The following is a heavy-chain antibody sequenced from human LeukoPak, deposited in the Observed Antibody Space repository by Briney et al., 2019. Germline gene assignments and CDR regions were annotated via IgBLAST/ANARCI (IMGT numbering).Heavy chain of an antibody. V-gene: IGHV1-18*01. J-gene: IGHJ3*02. D-gene: IGHD3-3*01. CDR2: ISAYNGNT. CDR3: ARAPVDFWSGYWGAFDI. CDR1: GYTFTSYG. Sequence: ASVKVSCKASGYTFTSYGISWVRQAPGQGLEWMGWISAYNGNTNYAQKLQGRVTMTTDTSTSTAYMELRSLRSDDTAVYYCARAPVDFWSGYWGAFDIWGQGTMVTVSS.